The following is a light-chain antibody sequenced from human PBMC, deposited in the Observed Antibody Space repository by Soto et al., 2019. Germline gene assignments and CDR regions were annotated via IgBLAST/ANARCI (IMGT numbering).Light chain of an antibody. CDR2: KDR. Sequence: SYELTQPSSVSVSPGQTARITCSGDGLAKKYARWFQQKAGQAPILLLYKDRERPPGIPERFSGSSSGTTVTLSISGAQVEDEADYYCFSAADTNRVIFGGGTKVTVL. J-gene: IGLJ2*01. V-gene: IGLV3-27*01. CDR1: GLAKKY. CDR3: FSAADTNRVI.